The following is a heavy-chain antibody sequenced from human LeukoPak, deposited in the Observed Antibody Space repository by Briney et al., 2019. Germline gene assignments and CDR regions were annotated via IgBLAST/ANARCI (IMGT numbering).Heavy chain of an antibody. CDR2: IYYSGST. Sequence: PSETLSLTCTVSGGSISSYYWGWIRQPPGKGLEWIGSIYYSGSTYYNPSLKSRVTISVDTSKNQFSLKLSSVTAADTAVYYCARGIRGYSYTYYFDYWGQGTLVTVSS. CDR3: ARGIRGYSYTYYFDY. CDR1: GGSISSYY. D-gene: IGHD5-18*01. V-gene: IGHV4-39*01. J-gene: IGHJ4*02.